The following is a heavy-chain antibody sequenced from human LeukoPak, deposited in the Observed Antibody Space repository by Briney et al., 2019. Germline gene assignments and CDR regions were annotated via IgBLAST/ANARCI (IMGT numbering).Heavy chain of an antibody. J-gene: IGHJ3*02. D-gene: IGHD3-22*01. CDR1: GFTFSSYE. Sequence: GGSLRLSCAATGFTFSSYEMNWVRQAPGKGLEWVSYISSSGSTIYYADSVKGRFTISRDNAKNSLYLQMNSLRAEDTAVYYCARESQSAYYFDSSGYEDAFDIWGQGTMVTVSS. V-gene: IGHV3-48*03. CDR3: ARESQSAYYFDSSGYEDAFDI. CDR2: ISSSGSTI.